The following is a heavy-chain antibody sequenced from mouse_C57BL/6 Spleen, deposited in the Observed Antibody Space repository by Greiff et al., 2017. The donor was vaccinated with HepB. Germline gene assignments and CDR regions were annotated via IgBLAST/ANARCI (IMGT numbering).Heavy chain of an antibody. CDR2: ISDGGSYT. CDR3: ARDPPGSNYFAY. CDR1: GFTFSSYA. Sequence: EVMLVESGGGLVKPGGSLKLSCAASGFTFSSYAMSWVRQTPEKRLEWVATISDGGSYTYYPDNVKGRFTISRDNAKNNLYLQMSHLKSEDTAMYYCARDPPGSNYFAYWGQGTLVTVSA. J-gene: IGHJ3*01. D-gene: IGHD1-1*01. V-gene: IGHV5-4*01.